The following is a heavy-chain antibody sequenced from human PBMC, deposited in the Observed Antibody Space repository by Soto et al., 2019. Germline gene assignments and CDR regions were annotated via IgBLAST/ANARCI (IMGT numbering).Heavy chain of an antibody. D-gene: IGHD5-18*01. CDR2: IYSSGST. CDR1: GDSVSSDNYY. Sequence: SETLSLTCTVSGDSVSSDNYYWTWIRQPPGKGLEWIGYIYSSGSTNYNPSLKSRVTISLDTSSNQFSLKLTSVTAADTAVYYCARDIRGYSRAFDYWGQGTPVTVSS. V-gene: IGHV4-61*01. CDR3: ARDIRGYSRAFDY. J-gene: IGHJ4*02.